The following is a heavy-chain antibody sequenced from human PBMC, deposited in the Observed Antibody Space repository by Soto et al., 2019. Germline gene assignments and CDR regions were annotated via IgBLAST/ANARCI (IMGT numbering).Heavy chain of an antibody. CDR1: GGSISSYY. Sequence: SETLSLTCTVSGGSISSYYWSWIRQPPGKGLEWIGYIYYSGSTNYNPSLKSRVTISVDTSKNQFSLKLSSVTAADTAVYYCARGETYYDFWSCYYAFDIWGQGTMVTVSS. D-gene: IGHD3-3*01. CDR3: ARGETYYDFWSCYYAFDI. V-gene: IGHV4-59*01. J-gene: IGHJ3*02. CDR2: IYYSGST.